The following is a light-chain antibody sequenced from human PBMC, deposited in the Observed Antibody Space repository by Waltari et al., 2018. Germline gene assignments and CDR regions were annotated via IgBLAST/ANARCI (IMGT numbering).Light chain of an antibody. V-gene: IGKV1-5*03. CDR2: KAS. CDR1: QSISNW. CDR3: QQYNSYSLLT. J-gene: IGKJ4*01. Sequence: DIQMTQSPSTLSASVGDRVTITGRDSQSISNWLAWYQQKPGKAPNLLIYKASTLEAGVPSRCSGSGSGTKFSLTISSLQPDDVATDYCQQYNSYSLLTFGGGTKVEIK.